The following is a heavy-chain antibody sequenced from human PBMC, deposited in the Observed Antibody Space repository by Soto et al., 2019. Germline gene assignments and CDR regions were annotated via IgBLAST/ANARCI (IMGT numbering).Heavy chain of an antibody. Sequence: QVQLVESGGDLVKPGGSLRLSCAASGFTFSDYYMSWILQAPGKGLEWVSYISSGGGSIYYADSVKGRFTISRDNAKNSLYRQMDSLRAEDTAVYYCAQTGGRYCSGCSCYLDYWGQGTLVTVSS. CDR2: ISSGGGSI. V-gene: IGHV3-11*01. CDR3: AQTGGRYCSGCSCYLDY. J-gene: IGHJ4*02. CDR1: GFTFSDYY. D-gene: IGHD2-15*01.